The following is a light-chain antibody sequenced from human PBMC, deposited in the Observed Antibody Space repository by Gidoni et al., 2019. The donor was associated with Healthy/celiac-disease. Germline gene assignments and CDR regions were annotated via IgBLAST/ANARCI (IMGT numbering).Light chain of an antibody. V-gene: IGLV3-1*01. CDR1: KLGDKY. CDR3: QSWDSSTAWEV. J-gene: IGLJ2*01. Sequence: SYELTQPPSVSVSPGQTASITCSGDKLGDKYVCWYQQKPGQSPVLVIYQDTKRPSGIPERFSGSNSGNTATLTISGTQAMDEAVYYCQSWDSSTAWEVFGGGTKLTVL. CDR2: QDT.